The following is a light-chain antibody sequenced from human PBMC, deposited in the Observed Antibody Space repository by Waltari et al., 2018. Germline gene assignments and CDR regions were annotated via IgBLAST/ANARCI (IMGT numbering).Light chain of an antibody. CDR1: LFGGKY. V-gene: IGLV3-1*01. CDR3: QAWDSSTGVV. Sequence: SALTQPLSVSVSTGQISSICCSGDLFGGKYVHWYQQKAGQSPILLIFQDTKRPSGIPERFSGSGSGKTATLTIRGTQVMDEGDYYCQAWDSSTGVVFGGGTKLTVL. J-gene: IGLJ2*01. CDR2: QDT.